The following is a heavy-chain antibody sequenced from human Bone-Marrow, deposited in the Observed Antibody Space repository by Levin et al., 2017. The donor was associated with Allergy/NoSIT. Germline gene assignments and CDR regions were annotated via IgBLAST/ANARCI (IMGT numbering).Heavy chain of an antibody. J-gene: IGHJ5*02. Sequence: SETLSLTCAVSGDSISSSNWWTWPRQSPGKGLDWIGEIYHSGTTYYNPSLKSRVTISVDKSKNHFSLTLSAVAAADTDVYYCARVRGGCSSTSCYTDPWGQGTLVTVSS. D-gene: IGHD2-2*02. CDR1: GDSISSSNW. CDR3: ARVRGGCSSTSCYTDP. V-gene: IGHV4-4*02. CDR2: IYHSGTT.